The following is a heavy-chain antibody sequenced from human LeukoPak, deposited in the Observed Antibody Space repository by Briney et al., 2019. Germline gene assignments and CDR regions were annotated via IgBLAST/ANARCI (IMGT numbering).Heavy chain of an antibody. V-gene: IGHV3-23*01. Sequence: GGSLRLSCAASGFTFSDFAMSWVRQAPGKGLEWVSGTIGSGATTFYADSVKGRFTISRDNSKNTLFLQMNSLRAEDTAVYYCARHYAPTDYWGQGTLVTVSS. D-gene: IGHD2-2*01. CDR3: ARHYAPTDY. CDR2: TIGSGATT. CDR1: GFTFSDFA. J-gene: IGHJ4*02.